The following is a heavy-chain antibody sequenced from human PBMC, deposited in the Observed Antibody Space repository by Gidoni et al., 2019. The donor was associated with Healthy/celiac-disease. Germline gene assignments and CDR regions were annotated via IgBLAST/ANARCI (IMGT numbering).Heavy chain of an antibody. D-gene: IGHD3-3*01. J-gene: IGHJ5*02. V-gene: IGHV1-18*01. CDR2: ISAYNGNT. CDR1: GYTFTSSG. Sequence: QVQLVQSGAEVKKPGASVKVSCKASGYTFTSSGISWVRQAPGQGLEWMGWISAYNGNTNYAQKLEGRVTMTTDTATSTAYMGLRSLRSDDTAVYYCARDWQSDYDFWSGRNWFDPWGQGTLVTVSS. CDR3: ARDWQSDYDFWSGRNWFDP.